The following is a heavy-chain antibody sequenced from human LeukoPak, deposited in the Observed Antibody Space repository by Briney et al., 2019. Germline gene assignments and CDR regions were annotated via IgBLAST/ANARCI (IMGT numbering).Heavy chain of an antibody. J-gene: IGHJ5*02. D-gene: IGHD3-10*01. CDR3: ARADVLLWFGESMGSWFDP. CDR2: ISAYDGNT. Sequence: GASVKVSCKASGYTFTRYVISWVRQAPGQGLEWMGWISAYDGNTNYAPKLQGRVTMTTDTSTSTAYMARRGLRSDHTAVYYCARADVLLWFGESMGSWFDPWGQGNLVTVSS. V-gene: IGHV1-18*01. CDR1: GYTFTRYV.